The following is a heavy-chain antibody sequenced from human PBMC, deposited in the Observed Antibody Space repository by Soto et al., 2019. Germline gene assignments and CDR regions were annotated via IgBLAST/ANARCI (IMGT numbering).Heavy chain of an antibody. CDR2: ISYDGSNK. Sequence: QVQLVESGGGVVQPGRSLRLSCAASGFTFSSYAMHWVRQAPGKGLEWVAVISYDGSNKYYADSVKGRFTISRDNSKNTLYLQMNSLRAEDTAVYYCASALISGDAFDIWGQGTMVTVSS. V-gene: IGHV3-30-3*01. J-gene: IGHJ3*02. D-gene: IGHD2-8*01. CDR3: ASALISGDAFDI. CDR1: GFTFSSYA.